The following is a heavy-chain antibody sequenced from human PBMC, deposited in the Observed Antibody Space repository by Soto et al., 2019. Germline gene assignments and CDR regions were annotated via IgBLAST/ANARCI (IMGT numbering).Heavy chain of an antibody. Sequence: QVQLVQSGAEVKKPGASVKVSCKASGYTFTRYAMHWVRQAPGQRLEWMGWINAGNGNTKYSQKFQGRVTITRDTSASTAYMDLSSLRSEDTAVYYCARGRYDMLTGYYDRAYAFDIWGQGTMVTVAS. CDR2: INAGNGNT. CDR1: GYTFTRYA. D-gene: IGHD3-9*01. J-gene: IGHJ3*02. V-gene: IGHV1-3*01. CDR3: ARGRYDMLTGYYDRAYAFDI.